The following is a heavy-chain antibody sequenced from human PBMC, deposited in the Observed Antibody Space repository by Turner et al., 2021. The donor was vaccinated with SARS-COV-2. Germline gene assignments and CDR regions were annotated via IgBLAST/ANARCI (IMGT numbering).Heavy chain of an antibody. J-gene: IGHJ4*02. CDR1: GFTVSSNY. CDR3: ARVGSYGRRDVDY. D-gene: IGHD5-18*01. Sequence: EVQLVESGGGLIQPGGSLRLSCAASGFTVSSNYMSWVRQAPGKGLEWVSVIYSGGSTYYADSVKGRFTISRDNSKNTLYLQMNSLRAEETAVYYCARVGSYGRRDVDYWGQGTLVTVSS. V-gene: IGHV3-53*01. CDR2: IYSGGST.